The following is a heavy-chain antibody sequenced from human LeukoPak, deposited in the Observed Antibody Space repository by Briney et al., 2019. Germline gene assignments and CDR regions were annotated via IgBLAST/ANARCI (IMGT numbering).Heavy chain of an antibody. CDR2: ISGRGSST. V-gene: IGHV3-23*01. CDR1: GFTFSNYT. J-gene: IGHJ3*02. CDR3: AKVWGVGVVRRAFDI. Sequence: GGSLRLSCAASGFTFSNYTMNWVRQAPGKGLEWVSTISGRGSSTYYADSVKGRFTISRDNSKNTLFLQLSSLRAEDTAVYYCAKVWGVGVVRRAFDIWGQGTMVTVSS. D-gene: IGHD1-26*01.